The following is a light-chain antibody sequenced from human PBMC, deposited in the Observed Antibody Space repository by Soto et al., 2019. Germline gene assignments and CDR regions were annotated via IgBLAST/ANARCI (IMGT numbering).Light chain of an antibody. Sequence: DLQISQSPSTMSGPLSYRVTFICRASQTISSWLAWYQQKPGKAPKLLIYKAYTLKSGVPSRFSGSGSGTEFTLTISSLQPDDFATYYCQHYNSYSEAFGQGTKVDIK. CDR3: QHYNSYSEA. CDR1: QTISSW. J-gene: IGKJ1*01. V-gene: IGKV1-5*03. CDR2: KAY.